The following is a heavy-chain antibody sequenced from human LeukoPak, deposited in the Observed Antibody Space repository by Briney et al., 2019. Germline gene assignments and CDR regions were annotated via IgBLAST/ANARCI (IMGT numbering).Heavy chain of an antibody. Sequence: SETLSLTXAVSGYSISSGYYWGWIRQPPGKGLEWIGSIYHSGSTYYNPSLKSRVTISVDTSKNQFSLKLSSVTAADTAVYYCARMGDYYYMDVWGKGTTVTVSS. CDR1: GYSISSGYY. CDR2: IYHSGST. J-gene: IGHJ6*03. CDR3: ARMGDYYYMDV. V-gene: IGHV4-38-2*01.